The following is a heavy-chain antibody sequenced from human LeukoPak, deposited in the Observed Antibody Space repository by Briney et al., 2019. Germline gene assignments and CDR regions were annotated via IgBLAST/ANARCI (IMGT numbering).Heavy chain of an antibody. CDR1: GFTFSTYA. D-gene: IGHD1-26*01. CDR3: TNMYGGSGSSLDY. Sequence: GGSLRLSCAASGFTFSTYAMNWVRQAPGKGLEWVSGVRGTGTNTYYADSVKGRFTISRDDSKNTAYLQMNSLRTDDTAVYYCTNMYGGSGSSLDYWGPGTLVTVSP. V-gene: IGHV3-23*01. CDR2: VRGTGTNT. J-gene: IGHJ4*02.